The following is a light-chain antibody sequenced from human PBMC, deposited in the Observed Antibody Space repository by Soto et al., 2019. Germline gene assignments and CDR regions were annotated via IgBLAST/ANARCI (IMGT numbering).Light chain of an antibody. V-gene: IGKV1-5*02. CDR3: QQYNSYST. Sequence: DIQMTHSLSTVSATVGDRVTIICRASQSISTWLAWYQQKPGKAPKLLIYDASSLESGVPSRFSGSGSGTEFTLTISSLQPEDFASYYCQQYNSYSTFGQGTKVDIK. CDR1: QSISTW. J-gene: IGKJ1*01. CDR2: DAS.